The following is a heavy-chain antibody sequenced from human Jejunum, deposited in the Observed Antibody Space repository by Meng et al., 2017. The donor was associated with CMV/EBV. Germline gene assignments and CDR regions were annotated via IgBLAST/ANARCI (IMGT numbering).Heavy chain of an antibody. V-gene: IGHV3-11*06. CDR3: ARGRYCTNGVCYTHFDS. CDR1: GFTFDDYY. Sequence: VHLVGAGGGLVKPGGSLRLACAASGFTFDDYYMNWIRQAPGKGLEWVSSVSSVSSYTNYADSVKGRFTISRDNAKNSLYLQMNSLRAEDTAVYYCARGRYCTNGVCYTHFDSWGQGTLVTVSS. J-gene: IGHJ4*02. CDR2: VSSVSSYT. D-gene: IGHD2-8*01.